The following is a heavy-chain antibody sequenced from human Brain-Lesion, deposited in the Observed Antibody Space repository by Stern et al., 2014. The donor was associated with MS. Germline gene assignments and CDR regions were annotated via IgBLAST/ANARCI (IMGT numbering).Heavy chain of an antibody. Sequence: MQLVESGAEVKKPGASVKVSCKASGYTFSSYDIPWVRQASGHGLEWMGWMNPYSGNTGYAQKFQGRVSMTSDPSISTVYMELTSLTSGETAVYFCARAVRNQLLSEYWGQGTLVTVSS. V-gene: IGHV1-8*01. D-gene: IGHD2-2*01. CDR2: MNPYSGNT. CDR1: GYTFSSYD. CDR3: ARAVRNQLLSEY. J-gene: IGHJ4*02.